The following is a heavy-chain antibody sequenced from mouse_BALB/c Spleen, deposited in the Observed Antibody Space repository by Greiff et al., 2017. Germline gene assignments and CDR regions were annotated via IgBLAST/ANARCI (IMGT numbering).Heavy chain of an antibody. Sequence: EVQLVESGGGLVKPGGSLKLSCAASGFTFSSYAMSWVRQTPEKRLEWVASISSGGSTYYPDSVNGRFTISRDNARNILYLQMSSLRSEDTAMYYCARGFLFDYWGQGTTLTVSS. J-gene: IGHJ2*01. CDR2: ISSGGST. V-gene: IGHV5-6-5*01. CDR3: ARGFLFDY. CDR1: GFTFSSYA.